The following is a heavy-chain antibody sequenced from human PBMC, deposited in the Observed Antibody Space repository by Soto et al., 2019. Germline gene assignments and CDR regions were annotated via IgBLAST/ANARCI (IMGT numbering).Heavy chain of an antibody. D-gene: IGHD6-6*01. CDR3: AIVWGIAARRGLWGKPHFDY. CDR2: INHSGST. J-gene: IGHJ4*02. CDR1: GGSFSGYY. Sequence: QVQLQQWGAGLLKPSETLSLTCAVYGGSFSGYYWSWIRQPPGKGLEWIGEINHSGSTNYNPSLRSRVTISVDTSKNQFSLKLSSVTAADTAVYYCAIVWGIAARRGLWGKPHFDYWGQETLVTVSS. V-gene: IGHV4-34*01.